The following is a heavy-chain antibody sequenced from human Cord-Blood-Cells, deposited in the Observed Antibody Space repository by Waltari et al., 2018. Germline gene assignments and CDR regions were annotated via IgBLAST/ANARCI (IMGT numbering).Heavy chain of an antibody. D-gene: IGHD5-18*01. Sequence: QVQLVQSGAEVKKTGASVKVYCKASAYTFTSYDINWVRQATGQGLEWMGWMNPNSGNTGYAQKFQGRVTITRNTSISTAYMELSSLRSEDTAVYYCARGLGYSYGPRNAFDIWGQGTMVTVSS. CDR2: MNPNSGNT. V-gene: IGHV1-8*03. J-gene: IGHJ3*02. CDR3: ARGLGYSYGPRNAFDI. CDR1: AYTFTSYD.